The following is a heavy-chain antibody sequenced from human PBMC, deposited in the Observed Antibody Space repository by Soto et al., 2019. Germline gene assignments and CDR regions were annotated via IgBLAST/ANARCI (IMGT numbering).Heavy chain of an antibody. CDR1: GGTFSSYA. J-gene: IGHJ4*02. CDR2: IVPIFDTS. D-gene: IGHD5-12*01. CDR3: VRVVAIPGYPDN. V-gene: IGHV1-69*12. Sequence: QVQLVQSGAEVRQPASSVKVSCKTSGGTFSSYAISWVRQAPGQGLEWMGGIVPIFDTSTYAEKFQGRVTIPADASTSTVYTELSSLRSDDTAVYYCVRVVAIPGYPDNWGQGTLVTVSA.